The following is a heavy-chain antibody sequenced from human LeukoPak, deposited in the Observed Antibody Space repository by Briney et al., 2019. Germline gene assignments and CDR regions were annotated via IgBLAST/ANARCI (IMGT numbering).Heavy chain of an antibody. D-gene: IGHD3-22*01. Sequence: ASVKVSCTASGYTFTGYYMHWVRQAPGQGLEWMGWINPNSGGTNYAQKFQGRVTMTRDTSISTAYMELSRLRSDDTAVYYCARAPRFSGYYGDWGQGTLVTVSS. V-gene: IGHV1-2*02. CDR2: INPNSGGT. CDR1: GYTFTGYY. J-gene: IGHJ4*02. CDR3: ARAPRFSGYYGD.